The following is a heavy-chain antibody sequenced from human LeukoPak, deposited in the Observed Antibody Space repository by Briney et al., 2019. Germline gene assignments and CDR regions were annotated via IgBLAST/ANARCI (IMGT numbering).Heavy chain of an antibody. J-gene: IGHJ5*02. CDR2: IYHSGST. D-gene: IGHD6-13*01. V-gene: IGHV4-38-2*02. CDR1: GYSISSGYY. CDR3: ARVLAADGNNWFDP. Sequence: SETLSLTCTVSGYSISSGYYWGWIRQPPGKGLEWIGSIYHSGSTYYNPSLKSRVTISVDTSKNQVSLKLTSVTAADTAVYYCARVLAADGNNWFDPWGQGMLVTVSS.